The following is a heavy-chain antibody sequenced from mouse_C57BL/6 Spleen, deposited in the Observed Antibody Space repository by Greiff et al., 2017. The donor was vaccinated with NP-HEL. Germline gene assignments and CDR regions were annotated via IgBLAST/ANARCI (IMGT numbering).Heavy chain of an antibody. Sequence: QVQLKESGPGLVAPSQSLSITCTVSGFSLTSYGVHWVRQPPGKGLEWLVVIWSDGSTTYNSALKSRLSISKDNSKSQVFLKMNSLQTDDTAIYYCARHRSYSNYWDYAMDYWGQGTSVTVSS. D-gene: IGHD2-5*01. CDR2: IWSDGST. CDR3: ARHRSYSNYWDYAMDY. J-gene: IGHJ4*01. V-gene: IGHV2-6-1*01. CDR1: GFSLTSYG.